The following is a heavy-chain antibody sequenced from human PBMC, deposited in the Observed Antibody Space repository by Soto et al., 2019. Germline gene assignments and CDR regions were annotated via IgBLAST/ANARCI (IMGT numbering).Heavy chain of an antibody. CDR1: GFTFDDYA. J-gene: IGHJ4*02. V-gene: IGHV3-9*01. CDR3: AKDAPRGYSGYDYAFFDY. D-gene: IGHD5-12*01. CDR2: ISWNSGSI. Sequence: EVQLVESGGGLVQPGRSLRLSCAASGFTFDDYAMHWVRQAPGKGLEWVSGISWNSGSIGYADSVKGRFTISRDNAKNSLYLQMNSLRAEDTALYYCAKDAPRGYSGYDYAFFDYWGQGTLVTVSS.